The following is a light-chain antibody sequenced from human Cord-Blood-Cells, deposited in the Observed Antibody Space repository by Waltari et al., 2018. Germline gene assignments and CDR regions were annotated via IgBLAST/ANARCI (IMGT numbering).Light chain of an antibody. Sequence: IQMTQSPSSLSASVGDRVTITCRASQSISSYLNWNQQKPGKAPKLLIYAASSLQSGVPSRFSGSGSGTDFTLTISSLQPEDFATYYCQQSYSTPPWTFGQGTKVEIK. J-gene: IGKJ1*01. CDR2: AAS. CDR3: QQSYSTPPWT. V-gene: IGKV1-39*01. CDR1: QSISSY.